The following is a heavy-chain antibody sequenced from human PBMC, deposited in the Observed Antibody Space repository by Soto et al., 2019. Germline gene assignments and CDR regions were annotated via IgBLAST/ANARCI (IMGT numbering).Heavy chain of an antibody. CDR1: GYTFTSYG. CDR2: ISAYNGNT. Sequence: ASVEVSCKASGYTFTSYGISWVRQAPGQGLEWMGWISAYNGNTNYAQKLQGRVTMTTDTSTSTAYMELRSLRSDDTAVYYCALARIAAAGTRGYYYGMDVWGQGTTVTVS. CDR3: ALARIAAAGTRGYYYGMDV. V-gene: IGHV1-18*01. J-gene: IGHJ6*02. D-gene: IGHD6-13*01.